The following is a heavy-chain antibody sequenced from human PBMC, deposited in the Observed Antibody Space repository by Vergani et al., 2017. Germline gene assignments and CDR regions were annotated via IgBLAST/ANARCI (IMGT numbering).Heavy chain of an antibody. CDR1: GGSISSGSYY. D-gene: IGHD1-26*01. CDR3: ARVSIVGATNAFDI. V-gene: IGHV4-61*02. CDR2: IYTSGST. J-gene: IGHJ3*02. Sequence: QVQLQESGPGLVKPSQTLSLTCTVSGGSISSGSYYWSWIRQPAGKGLEWIGRIYTSGSTNYNPSLKSRVTISVDTSKNPFSLKLSSVTAADTAVYYCARVSIVGATNAFDIWGQGTLVTVSS.